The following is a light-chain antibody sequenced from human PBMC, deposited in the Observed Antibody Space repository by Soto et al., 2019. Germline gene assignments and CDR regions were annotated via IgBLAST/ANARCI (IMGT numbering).Light chain of an antibody. CDR3: QLSFSTPYT. CDR1: QRINKY. V-gene: IGKV1-39*01. Sequence: DIQMTQSPSSLSASVGNSVTIPCRASQRINKYLNWYQQRSGSSPRLLIHTASSLHSGVPSRFSGSGSGSDFTLTISSLQPEDFATYFCQLSFSTPYTFGQGTKLEI. J-gene: IGKJ2*01. CDR2: TAS.